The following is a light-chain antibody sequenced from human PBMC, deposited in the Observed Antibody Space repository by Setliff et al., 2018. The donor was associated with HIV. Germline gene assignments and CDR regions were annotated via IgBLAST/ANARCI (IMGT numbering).Light chain of an antibody. J-gene: IGLJ3*02. V-gene: IGLV2-11*01. CDR1: SSDVGAYNY. CDR2: DVS. CDR3: CSYAGSYNWV. Sequence: ALTQPRSVSGSPGQSVTISCTGTSSDVGAYNYVSWYQQHPGKAPKLMICDVSKRPSGVPDRFSASKSGNTASLTISGLQAEDEADYYCCSYAGSYNWVFGGGTKVTVL.